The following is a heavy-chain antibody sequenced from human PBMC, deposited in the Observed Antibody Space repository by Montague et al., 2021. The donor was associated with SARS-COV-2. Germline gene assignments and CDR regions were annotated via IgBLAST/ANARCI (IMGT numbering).Heavy chain of an antibody. D-gene: IGHD2-2*01. Sequence: SETLSLTCTVSGGSISSYYWSWIRQPPGKGLEWIGYIYYSGSTNYNPSLKSRVTISVDTSKNQFSLKLSSVTAADTAVYYCARRGLGYCSSTSCLNAFDIWGQGTMVTVSS. CDR1: GGSISSYY. CDR3: ARRGLGYCSSTSCLNAFDI. V-gene: IGHV4-59*08. CDR2: IYYSGST. J-gene: IGHJ3*02.